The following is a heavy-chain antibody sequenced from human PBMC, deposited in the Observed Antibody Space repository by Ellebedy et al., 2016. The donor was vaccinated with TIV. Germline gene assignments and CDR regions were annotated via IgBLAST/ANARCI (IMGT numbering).Heavy chain of an antibody. CDR2: ISYDGINK. CDR1: GFILSSYG. D-gene: IGHD2-15*01. V-gene: IGHV3-30*18. J-gene: IGHJ6*02. CDR3: AKWWKDCSSGFCFYYYYGMDV. Sequence: PGGSLRLSCAASGFILSSYGMHWVRQAPGKGLEWVAVISYDGINKFYADSVKGRFTISRDTSKNRVYLQMNSLRAEDTAVYYCAKWWKDCSSGFCFYYYYGMDVWGQGTTVTVSS.